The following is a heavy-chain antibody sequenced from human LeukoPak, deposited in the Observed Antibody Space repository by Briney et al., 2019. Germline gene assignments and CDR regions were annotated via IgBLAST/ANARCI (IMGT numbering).Heavy chain of an antibody. CDR3: ATDIHPGLGSGASCCFDS. CDR2: ISGYNGNT. Sequence: ASVKVSSKPSGYTFTDYGITWVRQAPGHGLEWMGWISGYNGNTNYVQSFQGRDTMTADRSTSTAYMELRRLTSDDTAIYYCATDIHPGLGSGASCCFDSWGQGTLVTVSS. D-gene: IGHD2-15*01. CDR1: GYTFTDYG. V-gene: IGHV1-18*01. J-gene: IGHJ4*02.